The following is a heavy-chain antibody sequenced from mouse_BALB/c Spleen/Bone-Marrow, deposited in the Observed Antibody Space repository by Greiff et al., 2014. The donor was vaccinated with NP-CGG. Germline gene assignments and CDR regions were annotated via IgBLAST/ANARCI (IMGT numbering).Heavy chain of an antibody. V-gene: IGHV1-87*01. CDR3: ARGGPFDY. CDR1: GYTFTSYW. J-gene: IGHJ2*01. CDR2: IYPGDGDT. Sequence: QVQLQQSGAELARPGASVKLSCKASGYTFTSYWMQWVKQRPGQGLEWIGAIYPGDGDTRYTQKFKGKATLTADKSSSTAYMQLSSLASEDSAVYYCARGGPFDYWGQGTTLTVSS.